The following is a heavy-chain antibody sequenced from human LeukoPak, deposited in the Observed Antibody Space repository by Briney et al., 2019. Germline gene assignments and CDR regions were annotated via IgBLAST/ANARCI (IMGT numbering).Heavy chain of an antibody. J-gene: IGHJ4*02. V-gene: IGHV1-18*01. Sequence: GASVKVSCKASGYTFTSYGISWVRQAPGQGLEWMGWISAYNGNTNYAQKLQGRVTMTTDTSTSTAYMELRSLRSDDTAVYYCARDLKYSSSWYRAGSPGGYWGQGTLVTVSS. D-gene: IGHD6-13*01. CDR2: ISAYNGNT. CDR3: ARDLKYSSSWYRAGSPGGY. CDR1: GYTFTSYG.